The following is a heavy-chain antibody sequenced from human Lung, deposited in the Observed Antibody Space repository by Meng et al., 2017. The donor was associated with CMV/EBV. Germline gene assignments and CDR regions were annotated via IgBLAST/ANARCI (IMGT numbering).Heavy chain of an antibody. CDR2: ISYNGFNE. Sequence: SXAASGFTFSSFAMHWVRQAPGKGLEWVAVISYNGFNEYYADSVKGRFTISRDNSKNTLSLQMNSLRAGDTALYYCVRGQLFCSGGSCYQHFDPWGQGTLVXVSS. CDR3: VRGQLFCSGGSCYQHFDP. CDR1: GFTFSSFA. J-gene: IGHJ5*02. D-gene: IGHD2-15*01. V-gene: IGHV3-30-3*01.